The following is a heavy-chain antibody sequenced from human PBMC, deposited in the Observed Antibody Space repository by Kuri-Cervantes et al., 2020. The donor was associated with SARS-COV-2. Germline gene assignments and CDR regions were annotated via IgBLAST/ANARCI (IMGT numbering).Heavy chain of an antibody. CDR2: IKQDGSEK. V-gene: IGHV3-7*01. Sequence: GESLKISCAASGFTFSSYWMSWVRQAPGKGLEWVANIKQDGSEKYYVDSVKGRFTISRDNAKNSLYLQMNSLRAEDTAVYYCARSVGGIFGVVPYYYMDVWGKGTTVTVSS. CDR3: ARSVGGIFGVVPYYYMDV. J-gene: IGHJ6*03. D-gene: IGHD3-3*01. CDR1: GFTFSSYW.